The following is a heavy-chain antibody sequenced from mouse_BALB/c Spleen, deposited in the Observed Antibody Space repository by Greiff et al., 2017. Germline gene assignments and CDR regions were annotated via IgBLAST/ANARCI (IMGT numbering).Heavy chain of an antibody. D-gene: IGHD3-1*01. CDR2: IDPENGNT. CDR3: ARSGPCAY. Sequence: VQLQQPGAELVRPGALVKLSCKASGFNIKDYYMHWVKQRPEQGLEWIGWIDPENGNTIYDPKFQGKASITADTSSNTAYLQLSSLTSEDTAVYYCARSGPCAYWGQGTLVTVSA. CDR1: GFNIKDYY. V-gene: IGHV14-1*02. J-gene: IGHJ3*01.